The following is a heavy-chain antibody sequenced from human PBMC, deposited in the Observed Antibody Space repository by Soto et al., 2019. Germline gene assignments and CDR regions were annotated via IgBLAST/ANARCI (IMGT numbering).Heavy chain of an antibody. Sequence: QLQLQESGPGLVKPSETLSLTCTVSGGSISSRSHYWVWICQPPGKGLEWIGNIYFSGDTYYNPSLKSRVTISVDTSKNQFSVKLNSVTAADTAVYYCARHHSLVEVTAARAFDIWGQGTMVTVSS. CDR1: GGSISSRSHY. J-gene: IGHJ3*02. V-gene: IGHV4-39*01. CDR2: IYFSGDT. D-gene: IGHD2-15*01. CDR3: ARHHSLVEVTAARAFDI.